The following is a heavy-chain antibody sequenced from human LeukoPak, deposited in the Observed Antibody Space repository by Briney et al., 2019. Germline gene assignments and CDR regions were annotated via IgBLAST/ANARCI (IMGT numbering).Heavy chain of an antibody. D-gene: IGHD2-15*01. V-gene: IGHV4-38-2*02. J-gene: IGHJ4*02. Sequence: SETLSLTCTVSGYSISSGYYWGWIRQPPGKGLEWIGSIYHSGNTYYNPSPKSRGTVSVDMSRNKFSLKLSSVTAADTAVYYCARAYSGSSGVFEFWGQGTLVTVSS. CDR1: GYSISSGYY. CDR3: ARAYSGSSGVFEF. CDR2: IYHSGNT.